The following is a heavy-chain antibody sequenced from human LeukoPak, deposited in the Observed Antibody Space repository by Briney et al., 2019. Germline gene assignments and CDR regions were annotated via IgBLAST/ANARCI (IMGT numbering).Heavy chain of an antibody. D-gene: IGHD3-22*01. J-gene: IGHJ5*02. CDR2: LYASGST. CDR3: ARDGDSSAYSWANWFDP. CDR1: GGSISSDY. Sequence: PSETLSLTCSVSGGSISSDYWSWIRQSAGKGLEWIGRLYASGSTNYNPSLKSRVTMSLDTSKNQFSLKLNSVTAADTAVYYCARDGDSSAYSWANWFDPWGQGTLVTVSS. V-gene: IGHV4-4*07.